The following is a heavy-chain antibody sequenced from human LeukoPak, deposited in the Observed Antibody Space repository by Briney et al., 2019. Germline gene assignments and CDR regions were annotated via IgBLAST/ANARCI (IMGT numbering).Heavy chain of an antibody. CDR3: AVSVRFERVWHFSNN. CDR1: GFTFSDYY. V-gene: IGHV3-11*01. CDR2: ISSSGSTI. D-gene: IGHD3-9*01. J-gene: IGHJ4*02. Sequence: GGSLRLSCAASGFTFSDYYMSWIRQAPGKGLEWVSYISSSGSTIYYADSVKGRFTISRDNYKNMVFLQMKSLRAEDTAVYYCAVSVRFERVWHFSNNWGQGTQVTVSS.